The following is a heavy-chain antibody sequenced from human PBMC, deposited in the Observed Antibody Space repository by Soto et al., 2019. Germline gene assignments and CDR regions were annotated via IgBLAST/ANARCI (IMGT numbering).Heavy chain of an antibody. D-gene: IGHD3-10*01. V-gene: IGHV1-46*01. CDR2: INPSGGGT. Sequence: QVHLVQSGAEVKRPGVSVKVSCKASGYTFSNYYMHWVRQVPGHGLEWMEIINPSGGGTTYAQRFRGRLTVTRDTSTSTVYMELSRLRSDDTAIYFCARAPQYGSAGYYYNFWGQGTLVTVSS. CDR1: GYTFSNYY. J-gene: IGHJ4*02. CDR3: ARAPQYGSAGYYYNF.